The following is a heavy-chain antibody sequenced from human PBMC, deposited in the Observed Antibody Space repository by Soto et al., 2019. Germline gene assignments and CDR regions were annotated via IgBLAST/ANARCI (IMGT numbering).Heavy chain of an antibody. D-gene: IGHD3-22*01. CDR2: IIPIFGTA. Sequence: ASVKVSCKASGGTFSSYAISWVRQAPGQGLEWMGEIIPIFGTANYAQKFQGRVTITADESTSTAYMELSSLRSEDTAVYYCARDPHYYDTSNNWFDPWGQGTLVTVSS. CDR1: GGTFSSYA. CDR3: ARDPHYYDTSNNWFDP. V-gene: IGHV1-69*13. J-gene: IGHJ5*02.